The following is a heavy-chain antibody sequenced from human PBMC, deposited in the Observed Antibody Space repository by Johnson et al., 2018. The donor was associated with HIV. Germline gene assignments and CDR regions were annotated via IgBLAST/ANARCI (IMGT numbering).Heavy chain of an antibody. CDR1: GFTFSSYW. CDR3: ARVLWFGELFSRAFDI. Sequence: VQLVESGGGLIQPGGSLRLSCVGSGFTFSSYWMHWVRQAPGKGLLWVSRINSAGSSTGYADSVKGRFTISRDNAKNTLYLQMNSLRAEDTAVYYCARVLWFGELFSRAFDIWGQGTMVTVSS. CDR2: INSAGSST. D-gene: IGHD3-10*01. V-gene: IGHV3-74*02. J-gene: IGHJ3*02.